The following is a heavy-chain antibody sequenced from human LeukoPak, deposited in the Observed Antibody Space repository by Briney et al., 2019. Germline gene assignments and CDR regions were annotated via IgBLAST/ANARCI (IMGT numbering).Heavy chain of an antibody. V-gene: IGHV4-59*01. CDR2: IYYSGSA. Sequence: SETLSLTCTVSGDSISSYYWSWIRQPPGKGLEWIGYIYYSGSADYNPSLKGRVALSVDTSKNQFSLKLSSVTAADTAVYYCARVSDYPKEKFDFWGQGTLVTVSS. CDR3: ARVSDYPKEKFDF. J-gene: IGHJ4*02. D-gene: IGHD3/OR15-3a*01. CDR1: GDSISSYY.